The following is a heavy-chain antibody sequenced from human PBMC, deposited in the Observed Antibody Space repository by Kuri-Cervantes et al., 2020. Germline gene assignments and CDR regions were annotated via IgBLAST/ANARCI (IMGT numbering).Heavy chain of an antibody. CDR1: GGTFSSYA. CDR3: AREEDIVVVVAAFLTSEYYMDV. V-gene: IGHV1-69*13. D-gene: IGHD2-15*01. CDR2: IIPIFGTA. J-gene: IGHJ6*03. Sequence: SVKVSCKASGGTFSSYAISWVRQAPGQGLEWMGGIIPIFGTANYAQKFQGRVTITADESTSTAYMELSSLRSEDTAVYYCAREEDIVVVVAAFLTSEYYMDVWGKGTTVTVSS.